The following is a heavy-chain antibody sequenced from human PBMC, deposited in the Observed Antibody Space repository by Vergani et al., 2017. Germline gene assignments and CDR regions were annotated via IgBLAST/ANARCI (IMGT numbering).Heavy chain of an antibody. J-gene: IGHJ4*02. D-gene: IGHD6-6*01. CDR3: AKLPIQAARAPSDY. CDR1: GFTLGDYA. V-gene: IGHV3-49*04. Sequence: EVHLVESGGGLVQPGRSLRLSCSGSGFTLGDYAMTWVRQAPGKGLEWVAFIWRKPYGGTTEYAASVKGRFTISRDDSKSIAYLQMSSLKAEDTAVYYCAKLPIQAARAPSDYWGQGTLVTVSS. CDR2: IWRKPYGGTT.